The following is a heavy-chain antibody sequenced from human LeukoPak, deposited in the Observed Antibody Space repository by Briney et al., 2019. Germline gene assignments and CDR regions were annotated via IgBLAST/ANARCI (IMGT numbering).Heavy chain of an antibody. Sequence: TPSETLSLTCTVSGGSISSYYWSWIRQPAGKGLEWIGYIYYSGSTNYNPSLKSRVTISVDTSKNQFSLKLSSVTAADTAVYYCARALVVAAQSGYYFDYWGQGTLVTVSS. V-gene: IGHV4-59*01. CDR2: IYYSGST. D-gene: IGHD2-15*01. J-gene: IGHJ4*02. CDR1: GGSISSYY. CDR3: ARALVVAAQSGYYFDY.